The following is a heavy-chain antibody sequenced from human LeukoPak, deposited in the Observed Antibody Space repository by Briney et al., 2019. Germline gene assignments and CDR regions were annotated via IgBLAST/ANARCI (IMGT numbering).Heavy chain of an antibody. V-gene: IGHV4-4*02. CDR3: AREGGPYRPLDY. J-gene: IGHJ4*02. CDR1: GGSITNTNY. Sequence: PSETVSLTCGVSGGSITNTNYWTWVRQPPGKGLEWIGEVNLQGSTNYNPSLMGRVAISVDTSENHISLQLTSVTAADTAVYYCAREGGPYRPLDYSGQGTLVTVSS. CDR2: VNLQGST.